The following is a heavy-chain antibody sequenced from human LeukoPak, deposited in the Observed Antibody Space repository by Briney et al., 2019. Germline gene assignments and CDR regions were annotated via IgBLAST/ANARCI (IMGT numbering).Heavy chain of an antibody. CDR1: GGSISSSSYY. V-gene: IGHV4-39*01. J-gene: IGHJ4*02. CDR2: IYYSGST. Sequence: PSETLSLTCTVSGGSISSSSYYWGWIRQPPGKGPEWIGSIYYSGSTYYNPSLKSRVTISVDTSKNQFSLKLSSVTAADTAVYYCARQYAAAGNFDYWGQGTLVTVSS. D-gene: IGHD6-13*01. CDR3: ARQYAAAGNFDY.